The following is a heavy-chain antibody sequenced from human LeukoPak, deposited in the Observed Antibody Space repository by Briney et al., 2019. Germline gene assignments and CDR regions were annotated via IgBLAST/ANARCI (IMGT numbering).Heavy chain of an antibody. CDR1: GFTFSNYA. J-gene: IGHJ4*02. V-gene: IGHV3-23*01. D-gene: IGHD2-2*01. CDR3: AKDLTVVPAARPDDY. Sequence: PGGSLRLSCAASGFTFSNYAMRWVRQAPGKGLEWVSGISGSGDSTYYADSVKGRFTISRDNSKNTLYLQMNSLRAEDTAVYYCAKDLTVVPAARPDDYWGQGTLVTVSS. CDR2: ISGSGDST.